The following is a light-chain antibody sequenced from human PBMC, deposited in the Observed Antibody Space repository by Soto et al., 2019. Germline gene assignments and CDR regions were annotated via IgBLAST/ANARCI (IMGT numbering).Light chain of an antibody. Sequence: DIQITQTPSTLSASVGDRVTMTCRASQSISSWLAWYQQKPGKAPKLMIYEASSSEIGVPPRFSGSGFGTEFTLTISSLQPDDFATYYFQHYKESSTFGQGTRLEIK. V-gene: IGKV1-5*03. CDR1: QSISSW. CDR3: QHYKESST. CDR2: EAS. J-gene: IGKJ1*01.